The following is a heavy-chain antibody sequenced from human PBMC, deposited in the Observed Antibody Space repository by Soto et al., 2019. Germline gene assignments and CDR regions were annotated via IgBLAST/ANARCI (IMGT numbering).Heavy chain of an antibody. D-gene: IGHD1-1*01. V-gene: IGHV2-5*02. J-gene: IGHJ4*02. Sequence: QITLKESGPTLVKPTQTLTLTCTFSGFSLTTSRVGVGWIRQPPGKALEWLALIYWDDDKRYSPSLRSRLTITKHTAKNQVVLTMTNMAPVDPATSSCAHIFGTVSHLGYSGQGTLVTVSS. CDR1: GFSLTTSRVG. CDR2: IYWDDDK. CDR3: AHIFGTVSHLGY.